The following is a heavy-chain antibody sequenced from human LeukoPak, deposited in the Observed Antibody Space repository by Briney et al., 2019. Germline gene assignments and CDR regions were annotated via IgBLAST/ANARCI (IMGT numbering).Heavy chain of an antibody. V-gene: IGHV3-21*01. Sequence: GGSLRLSCAASGFPFSSYAMSWVRQAPGKGLEWVSIISSSSNYIYYADSVKGRFTISRDNAKNSLYLQMDSLRAEDTAVYYCASCRGGSCYPTYYFDYWGQGTLVTVSS. CDR3: ASCRGGSCYPTYYFDY. CDR1: GFPFSSYA. D-gene: IGHD2-15*01. CDR2: ISSSSNYI. J-gene: IGHJ4*02.